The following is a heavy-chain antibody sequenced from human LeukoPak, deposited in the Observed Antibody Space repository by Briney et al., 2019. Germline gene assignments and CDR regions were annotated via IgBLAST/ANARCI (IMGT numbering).Heavy chain of an antibody. CDR1: GFTFSSYE. CDR3: ARDYYDFWSGYYNGYYYGMDV. V-gene: IGHV3-48*03. J-gene: IGHJ6*02. CDR2: ISSSGSTI. Sequence: GSLRLSCAASGFTFSSYEMNWVRQAPGKGLEWVSYISSSGSTIYYADSVKGRFTISRDNAKNSLYLQMNSLRAEDTAVYYCARDYYDFWSGYYNGYYYGMDVWGQGTTVTVSS. D-gene: IGHD3-3*01.